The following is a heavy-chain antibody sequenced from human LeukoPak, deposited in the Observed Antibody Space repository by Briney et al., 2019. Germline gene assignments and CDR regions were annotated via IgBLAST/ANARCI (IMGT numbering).Heavy chain of an antibody. J-gene: IGHJ4*02. CDR2: VYYSGST. D-gene: IGHD1-26*01. CDR3: ARQGLWELPTFDS. CDR1: GCTISSGSYY. Sequence: PSETLSLTCTVSGCTISSGSYYWGYIRQPPQKGLEWIGSVYYSGSTYYNPSLKSRVTISVDTSKNQFSLKLSSVTAADTAVYYCARQGLWELPTFDSWGQGTLVSVS. V-gene: IGHV4-39*01.